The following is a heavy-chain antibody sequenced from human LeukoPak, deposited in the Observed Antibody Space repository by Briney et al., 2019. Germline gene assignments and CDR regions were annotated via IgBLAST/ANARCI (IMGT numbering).Heavy chain of an antibody. Sequence: SETLSLTCTVSGGSISSYYWSWIRQPPGKGLEWIGYIYYSGSTNYNPSLKSRVTMSVDTSKNQFSLKLSSVTAADTAVYYCARERYYYGSGSYRTNWFDPWGQGTLVTVSS. V-gene: IGHV4-59*12. CDR2: IYYSGST. J-gene: IGHJ5*02. CDR3: ARERYYYGSGSYRTNWFDP. D-gene: IGHD3-10*01. CDR1: GGSISSYY.